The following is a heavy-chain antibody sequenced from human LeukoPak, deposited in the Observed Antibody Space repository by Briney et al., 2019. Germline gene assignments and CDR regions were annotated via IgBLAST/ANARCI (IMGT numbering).Heavy chain of an antibody. CDR2: IYYSGST. CDR1: GDSISSYY. CDR3: ARNRPSEGFDY. J-gene: IGHJ4*02. V-gene: IGHV4-59*01. D-gene: IGHD1-14*01. Sequence: SETLSLTCTVSGDSISSYYWSWIRQPPGKGLEWIGYIYYSGSTTYNPSLKSRVTISVDTPKIQFSLKLSSVTAADTAVYFCARNRPSEGFDYWGQGSLVTVSS.